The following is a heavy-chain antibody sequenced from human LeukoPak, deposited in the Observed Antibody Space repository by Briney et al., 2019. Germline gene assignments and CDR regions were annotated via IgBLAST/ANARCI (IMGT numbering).Heavy chain of an antibody. CDR3: ATFSSSFNYFDY. V-gene: IGHV1-24*01. CDR2: FDPEDGET. D-gene: IGHD6-13*01. CDR1: GYTLTELS. J-gene: IGHJ4*02. Sequence: GASVKVSCKVSGYTLTELSMHWVRQAPGKGLGWMGGFDPEDGETIYAQKFQGRVTMTEDTSTDTAYMELSSLRSEDTAVYYCATFSSSFNYFDYWGQGTLVTVSS.